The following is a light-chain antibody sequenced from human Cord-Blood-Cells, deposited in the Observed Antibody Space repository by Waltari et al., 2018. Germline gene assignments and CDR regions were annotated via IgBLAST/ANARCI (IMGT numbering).Light chain of an antibody. J-gene: IGLJ2*01. CDR2: EGS. CDR1: SSDVGSYNL. CDR3: CSYAGSSTHVV. Sequence: QSALTQPASVSGSPGQSITISCTGTSSDVGSYNLVSWYQQHPGKAPKLMIYEGSKRPSGFSNRFSGSKSGNTASLTISGLQAEDEAYYYCCSYAGSSTHVVFGGGTKLTVL. V-gene: IGLV2-23*01.